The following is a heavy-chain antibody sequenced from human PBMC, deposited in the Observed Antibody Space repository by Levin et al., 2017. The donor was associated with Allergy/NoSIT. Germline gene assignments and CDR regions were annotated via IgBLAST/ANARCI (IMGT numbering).Heavy chain of an antibody. D-gene: IGHD5-12*01. J-gene: IGHJ4*02. Sequence: PGGSLRLSCTASGFTFGDYAMSWFRQAPGKGLEWVGFIRSKAYGATTEYAASVKGRFIISRDDSMGIAYLQMNSLKTEDTAVYYCTKTGVWLPDYWGQGTLVTVSS. CDR2: IRSKAYGATT. V-gene: IGHV3-49*03. CDR3: TKTGVWLPDY. CDR1: GFTFGDYA.